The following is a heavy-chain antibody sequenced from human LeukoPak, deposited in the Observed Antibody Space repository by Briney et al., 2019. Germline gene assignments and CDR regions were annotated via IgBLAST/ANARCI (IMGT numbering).Heavy chain of an antibody. J-gene: IGHJ3*02. V-gene: IGHV4-59*02. Sequence: PSETLSLTCSVSGGSVAPYYWSWIRQSPGKGLEWIGCIHYSGSTKYNPSLESRVTISVDTSRNQFSLKLNSVTAADTAVYFCARDDSDYDDAFLIWGQGTMVSVSS. D-gene: IGHD5-12*01. CDR3: ARDDSDYDDAFLI. CDR1: GGSVAPYY. CDR2: IHYSGST.